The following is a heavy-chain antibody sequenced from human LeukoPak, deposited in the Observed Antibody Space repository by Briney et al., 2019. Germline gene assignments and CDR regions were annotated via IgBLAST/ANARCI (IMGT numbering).Heavy chain of an antibody. V-gene: IGHV3-48*01. CDR2: ISSGSYTT. J-gene: IGHJ3*02. D-gene: IGHD7-27*01. CDR1: GFTFSSYS. CDR3: AGNWGYAFDI. Sequence: PGGSLRLSCAASGFTFSSYSMNWVRQAPGKGLEWVSYISSGSYTTYYADSVKGRFTISRDNAKNSLYLQMNSLRAEDMAVYYWAGNWGYAFDIWGQGTMVTVSS.